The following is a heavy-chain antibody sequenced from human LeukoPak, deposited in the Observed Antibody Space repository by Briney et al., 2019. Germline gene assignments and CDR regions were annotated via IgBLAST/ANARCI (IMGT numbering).Heavy chain of an antibody. D-gene: IGHD6-25*01. Sequence: GGSLRLSCTASGFTFSDYPMSWFRQAPGKGLEWVGFIRNRASGGTTEYAASVKGRFTISRDDSKRIAYLQMNSLKTEDTAVYHCLAGSRNVDYWGQGTLVTVSS. CDR1: GFTFSDYP. V-gene: IGHV3-49*03. CDR3: LAGSRNVDY. J-gene: IGHJ4*02. CDR2: IRNRASGGTT.